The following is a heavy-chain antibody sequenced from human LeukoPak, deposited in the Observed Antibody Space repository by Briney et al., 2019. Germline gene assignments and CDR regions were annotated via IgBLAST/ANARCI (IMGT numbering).Heavy chain of an antibody. V-gene: IGHV4-39*07. Sequence: SETLSLTCTVSGGSISSGTYHWSWIRQYPEKGLEWIGYIYYSGSTYYNPSLKSRVTISVDTSKNQFSLKLSSVTAADTAVYYCARGSGPDAFDIWGQGTMVTVSS. J-gene: IGHJ3*02. CDR1: GGSISSGTYH. CDR3: ARGSGPDAFDI. CDR2: IYYSGST.